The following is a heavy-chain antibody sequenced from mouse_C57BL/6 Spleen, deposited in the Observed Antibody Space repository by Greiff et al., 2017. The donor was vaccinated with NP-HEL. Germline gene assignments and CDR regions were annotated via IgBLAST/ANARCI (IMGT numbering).Heavy chain of an antibody. J-gene: IGHJ4*01. Sequence: EVMLVESGGGLVKPGGSLKLSCAASGFTFSDYGMHWVRQAPEKGLEWVAYISSGSSTIYYADTVKGRFTISRDNAKNTLFLQMTSLRSEDTAMYYVARGSWDDAMDYWGQGTSVTVSS. V-gene: IGHV5-17*01. CDR1: GFTFSDYG. CDR2: ISSGSSTI. D-gene: IGHD4-1*01. CDR3: ARGSWDDAMDY.